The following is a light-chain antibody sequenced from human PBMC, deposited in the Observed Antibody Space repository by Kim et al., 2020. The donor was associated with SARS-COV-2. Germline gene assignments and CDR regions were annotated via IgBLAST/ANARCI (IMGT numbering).Light chain of an antibody. CDR3: QQYNSYSPT. CDR2: DAS. J-gene: IGKJ4*01. Sequence: QMTQSPSTLSASIGDRVTITCRASQSISAWLAWYQQKPGKAPNLLIYDASTLQSGVPSRFSGSGSGTEFTLTISSLQPDDFATYYCQQYNSYSPTFGRGTKVDIK. V-gene: IGKV1-5*01. CDR1: QSISAW.